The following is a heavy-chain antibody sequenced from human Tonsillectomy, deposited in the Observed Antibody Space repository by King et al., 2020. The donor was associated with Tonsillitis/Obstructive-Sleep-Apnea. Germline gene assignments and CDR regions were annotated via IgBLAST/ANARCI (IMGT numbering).Heavy chain of an antibody. CDR1: GGSFSGYY. J-gene: IGHJ6*03. CDR2: INHSGST. D-gene: IGHD2-2*01. V-gene: IGHV4-34*01. Sequence: VQLQQWGAGLLKPSETLSLTCAVYGGSFSGYYWSWIRQPPGKGLEWIGEINHSGSTNYNPSLKSRVTISVDTSKNQFSLKLSFVTAADTAVYYCARAPSKDILVVPANYYYYYMDVWGKGTTVTVSS. CDR3: ARAPSKDILVVPANYYYYYMDV.